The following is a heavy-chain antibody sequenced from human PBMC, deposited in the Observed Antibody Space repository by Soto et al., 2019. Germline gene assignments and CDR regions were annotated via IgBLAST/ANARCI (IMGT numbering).Heavy chain of an antibody. V-gene: IGHV4-59*01. D-gene: IGHD4-17*01. CDR1: GGSISSYY. J-gene: IGHJ5*02. CDR3: ARETTVTTFGLFDP. Sequence: SETLSLTCTVSGGSISSYYWSWIRQPPGKGLEWIGYIYYSGSTNYNPSLKSRVTISVDTSKNQFSLKLSSVTAADTAVYYCARETTVTTFGLFDPCGQGTLVIVSS. CDR2: IYYSGST.